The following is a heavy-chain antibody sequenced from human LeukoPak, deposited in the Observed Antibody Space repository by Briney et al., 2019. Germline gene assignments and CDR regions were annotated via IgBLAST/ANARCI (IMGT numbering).Heavy chain of an antibody. Sequence: QSGGSLRLSCAASGFTFSSYAMHWVRQAPGKGLEWVAVISYDGSNKYYADSVKGRFTISRDNSKNTLYLQMNSLRAEDTAVYYCARDQIRFLEWSLAPDYWGQGTLVTVSS. CDR2: ISYDGSNK. CDR3: ARDQIRFLEWSLAPDY. J-gene: IGHJ4*02. D-gene: IGHD3-3*01. V-gene: IGHV3-30*04. CDR1: GFTFSSYA.